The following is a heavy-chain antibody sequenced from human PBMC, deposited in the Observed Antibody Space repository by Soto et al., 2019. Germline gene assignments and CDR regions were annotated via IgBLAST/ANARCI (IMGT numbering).Heavy chain of an antibody. V-gene: IGHV6-1*01. CDR1: GDSVSSNSAT. CDR2: TYYRSKWYN. Sequence: SQTLSLTCAISGDSVSSNSATWHWIRQSPSRGLEWLRRTYYRSKWYNDYALSVKSRMTINPDTSKNQFSLHLNSVTPEDTAVYYCARLIVVPYYFDSWGQGTLVTVSS. CDR3: ARLIVVPYYFDS. D-gene: IGHD3-22*01. J-gene: IGHJ4*02.